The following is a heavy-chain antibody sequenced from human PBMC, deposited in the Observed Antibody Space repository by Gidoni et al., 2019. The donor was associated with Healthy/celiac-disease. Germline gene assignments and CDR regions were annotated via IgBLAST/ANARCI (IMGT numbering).Heavy chain of an antibody. V-gene: IGHV3-74*01. CDR3: ARWGDPVAAAGLVNYYYCMDV. Sequence: EVQLVESGGGLVQPGGSLRLSCAASGFTFSSHWMHWVRQAPGKGVVWVSRINSDGSSTSYADAVKGRFTISRDNAKNTLYLQMNSLRAEDTAVYYCARWGDPVAAAGLVNYYYCMDVWGKGTTVTVSS. D-gene: IGHD6-13*01. CDR2: INSDGSST. CDR1: GFTFSSHW. J-gene: IGHJ6*03.